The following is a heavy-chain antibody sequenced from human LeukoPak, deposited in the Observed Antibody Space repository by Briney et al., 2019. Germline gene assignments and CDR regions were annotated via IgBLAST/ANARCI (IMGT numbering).Heavy chain of an antibody. CDR2: IYYSGST. J-gene: IGHJ5*02. CDR3: ASQSYDFWSGYYTLHGFDP. V-gene: IGHV4-59*01. Sequence: KPSQTLSLTCTVSGGSISSYYWSWIRQPPGKGLEWIGYIYYSGSTNYNPSLKSRVTISVDTSKNQFSLKLSSVTAADTAVYYCASQSYDFWSGYYTLHGFDPWGQGTLVTVSS. CDR1: GGSISSYY. D-gene: IGHD3-3*01.